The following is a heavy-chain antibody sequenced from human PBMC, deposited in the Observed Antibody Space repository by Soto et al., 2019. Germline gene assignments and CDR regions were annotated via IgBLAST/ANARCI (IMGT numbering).Heavy chain of an antibody. Sequence: QVQLVQSGAEVKKPGSSVKVSCKASGGTFSSYAISWVRQAPGQGLEWMGGIIPIFGTANYAQKFQGRVTITADESTSTAYMELSSLRSEDTAVYYCAIYTGVVPADIPYYYGMDVWGQGTTVTVSS. CDR2: IIPIFGTA. CDR3: AIYTGVVPADIPYYYGMDV. V-gene: IGHV1-69*01. CDR1: GGTFSSYA. D-gene: IGHD2-2*01. J-gene: IGHJ6*02.